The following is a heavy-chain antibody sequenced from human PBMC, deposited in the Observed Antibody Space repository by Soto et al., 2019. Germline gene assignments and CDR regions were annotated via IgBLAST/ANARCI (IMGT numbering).Heavy chain of an antibody. V-gene: IGHV3-30*18. CDR3: AKDPRLSYYYDSSGDHFDY. D-gene: IGHD3-22*01. CDR2: ISYDGSNK. Sequence: QVQLVESGGGVVQPGRSLRLSCAASGFTFSSYGMHWVRQAPGKGLEWVAVISYDGSNKYYADSVKGRFTISRDNSKNTRYLQMNSLRAEDTAVYYCAKDPRLSYYYDSSGDHFDYWGQGTLVTVSS. CDR1: GFTFSSYG. J-gene: IGHJ4*02.